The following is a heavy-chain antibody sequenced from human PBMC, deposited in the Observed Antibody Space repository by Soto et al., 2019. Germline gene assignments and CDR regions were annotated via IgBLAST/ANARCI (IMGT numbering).Heavy chain of an antibody. V-gene: IGHV3-23*01. Sequence: GGSLRLSCAASGFPFSSYAMSWVRQAPGKGLDWVSTISGSGGGIYYADSVKGRFTISRDNSKNSLFLQLNSLRAEDTGLYYCAKLTTAVTLGAFDVWGRGTMVTVSS. CDR3: AKLTTAVTLGAFDV. J-gene: IGHJ3*01. D-gene: IGHD4-4*01. CDR1: GFPFSSYA. CDR2: ISGSGGGI.